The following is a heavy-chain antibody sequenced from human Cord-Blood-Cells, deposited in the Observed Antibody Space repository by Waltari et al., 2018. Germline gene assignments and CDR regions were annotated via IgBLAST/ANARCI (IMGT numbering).Heavy chain of an antibody. Sequence: QVQLVQSGAEVKKPGASVKVSCKASGYTFTGYYMHWVRQAPGQGLEWMGWINPNSGGTNYAQKFQGWVTMTRDTSISTAYMELSRLRSDDTAVYYCAREYYDSSGYNWFDPWGQGTLVTVSS. V-gene: IGHV1-2*04. CDR3: AREYYDSSGYNWFDP. D-gene: IGHD3-22*01. CDR2: INPNSGGT. CDR1: GYTFTGYY. J-gene: IGHJ5*02.